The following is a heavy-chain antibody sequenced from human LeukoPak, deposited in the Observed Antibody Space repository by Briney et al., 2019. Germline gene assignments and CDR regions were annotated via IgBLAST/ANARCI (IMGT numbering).Heavy chain of an antibody. CDR3: ARAYRRDYHDDAFDI. CDR1: GGSFSGYC. Sequence: SSETLSLTCAVYGGSFSGYCWSWIRQPPGKGLEWIGEINHSGSTNYNPSLKSRVTISVDTSKNQFSLKLSSVTAADTAVYYCARAYRRDYHDDAFDIWGQGTMVTVSS. J-gene: IGHJ3*02. V-gene: IGHV4-34*01. CDR2: INHSGST. D-gene: IGHD3-16*01.